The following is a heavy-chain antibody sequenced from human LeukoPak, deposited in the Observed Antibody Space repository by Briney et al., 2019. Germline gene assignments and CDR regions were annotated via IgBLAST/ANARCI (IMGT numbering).Heavy chain of an antibody. D-gene: IGHD6-19*01. V-gene: IGHV4-34*01. Sequence: SETLSLTCAVYGGSFSGYYWSWIRQPPGKGLEWIGEINHSGSTNYNPSPKSRVTISVDTSKNQFSLKLSSVTAADTAVYYCARGTRQWLEPTDYWGQGTLVTVSS. CDR1: GGSFSGYY. CDR2: INHSGST. J-gene: IGHJ4*02. CDR3: ARGTRQWLEPTDY.